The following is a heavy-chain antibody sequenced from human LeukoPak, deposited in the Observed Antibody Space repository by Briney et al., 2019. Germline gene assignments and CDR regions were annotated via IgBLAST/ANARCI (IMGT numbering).Heavy chain of an antibody. D-gene: IGHD3-10*01. J-gene: IGHJ4*02. CDR3: AKKYYYGSGTYIFYFDY. CDR2: ISGSGDT. Sequence: GGSLRFSCAASGFTFVGNAVTWVRQAPGKGLEWVSTISGSGDTYYADSVKGRFTISRDDSKSTLSLQINSLRAEDTALYYCAKKYYYGSGTYIFYFDYWGQGTPVTVSS. V-gene: IGHV3-23*01. CDR1: GFTFVGNA.